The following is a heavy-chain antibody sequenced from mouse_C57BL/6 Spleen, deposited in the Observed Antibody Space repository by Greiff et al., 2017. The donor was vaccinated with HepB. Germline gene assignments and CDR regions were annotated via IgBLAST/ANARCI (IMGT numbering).Heavy chain of an antibody. CDR1: GYAFSSSW. CDR2: IYPGDGDT. D-gene: IGHD2-5*01. V-gene: IGHV1-82*01. J-gene: IGHJ4*01. Sequence: QVQLKESGPELVKPGASVKISCKASGYAFSSSWMNWVKQRPGKGLEWIGRIYPGDGDTNYNGKFKGKATLTADKSSSTAYMQLSSLTSEDSAVYFCARSEAYYSNYDYAMDYWGQGTSVTVSS. CDR3: ARSEAYYSNYDYAMDY.